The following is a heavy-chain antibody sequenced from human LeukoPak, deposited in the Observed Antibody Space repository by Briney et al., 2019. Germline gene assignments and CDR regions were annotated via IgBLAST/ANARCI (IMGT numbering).Heavy chain of an antibody. D-gene: IGHD1-26*01. J-gene: IGHJ6*03. CDR2: ITCSSTYT. CDR1: GFTFTNYW. CDR3: ARDPYSGTYGDTYYYYMDV. Sequence: GGSLRLSCTASGFTFTNYWMSWLRQAPGKGLEWVSSITCSSTYTFYADSVKGRFTISRDNARNSLYLQMNSLRAEDTAVYYCARDPYSGTYGDTYYYYMDVWGKGTTVTISS. V-gene: IGHV3-21*01.